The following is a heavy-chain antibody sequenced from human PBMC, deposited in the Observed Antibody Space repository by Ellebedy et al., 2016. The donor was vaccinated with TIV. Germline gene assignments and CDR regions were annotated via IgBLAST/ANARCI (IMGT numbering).Heavy chain of an antibody. CDR1: GGSISRKY. J-gene: IGHJ1*01. D-gene: IGHD5-18*01. V-gene: IGHV4-59*12. Sequence: SETLSLXXTVSGGSISRKYWSWIRQTPGKGLEWIGDIYYSGRTNYNPSLKSRVTISVVTSKNQFSLKLSSVTAADTAVYYCARGRGSSYDLPLQHWGQGTLVTVSS. CDR3: ARGRGSSYDLPLQH. CDR2: IYYSGRT.